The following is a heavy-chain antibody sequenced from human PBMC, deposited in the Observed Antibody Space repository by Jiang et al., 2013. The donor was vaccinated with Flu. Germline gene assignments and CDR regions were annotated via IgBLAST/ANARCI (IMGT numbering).Heavy chain of an antibody. CDR1: GGSISSYY. D-gene: IGHD3-22*01. Sequence: PGLVKPSETLSLTCTVSGGSISSYYWSWIRQPPGKGLEWIGYIYYSGSTNYNPSLKSRVTISVDTSKNQFSLKLSSVTAADTAVYYCARGLLRSGPFDYWGQGTLVTVSS. V-gene: IGHV4-59*08. CDR3: ARGLLRSGPFDY. CDR2: IYYSGST. J-gene: IGHJ4*02.